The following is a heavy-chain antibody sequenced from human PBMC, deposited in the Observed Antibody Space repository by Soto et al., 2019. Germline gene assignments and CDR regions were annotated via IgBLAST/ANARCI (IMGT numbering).Heavy chain of an antibody. CDR1: GFTFTSHS. J-gene: IGHJ4*02. CDR2: ISSSSSTI. Sequence: EVQLVESGGGLVQPGGSLRLSCAASGFTFTSHSMNWVRQAPGKGLEWVSYISSSSSTIYYANSVKGRFTISRDNAKNSLYLLMNSLRDEDTAVYYCARDAKGSSGDHFDYWGQGTLVTVSS. D-gene: IGHD1-1*01. CDR3: ARDAKGSSGDHFDY. V-gene: IGHV3-48*02.